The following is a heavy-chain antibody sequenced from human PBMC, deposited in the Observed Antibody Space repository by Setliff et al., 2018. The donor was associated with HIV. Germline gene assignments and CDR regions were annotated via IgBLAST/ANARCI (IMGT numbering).Heavy chain of an antibody. CDR1: GYSFTGYD. Sequence: ASVKVSCKTSGYSFTGYDINWVRQATGQGLEWMAWMNPSTGEIGYAQKFQGRLTMTRDSSISTAYMELRGLRSEDTAIYYCARPSHVYGDNGPPGYWGQGTLVTVSS. D-gene: IGHD2-21*01. J-gene: IGHJ4*02. CDR2: MNPSTGEI. V-gene: IGHV1-8*01. CDR3: ARPSHVYGDNGPPGY.